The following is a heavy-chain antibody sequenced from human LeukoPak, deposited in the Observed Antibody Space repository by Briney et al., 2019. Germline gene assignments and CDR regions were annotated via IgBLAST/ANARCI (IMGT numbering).Heavy chain of an antibody. D-gene: IGHD2-2*01. CDR1: GGTFSSYA. Sequence: GASVKVSCKASGGTFSSYAISWVRQAPGQGLEWMRGIIPIFGTANYAQKFQGRVTITADESTSTAYMELSSLRSEDTAVYYCARGGEDIVVVPAVSWGQGTLVTVSS. V-gene: IGHV1-69*13. CDR2: IIPIFGTA. CDR3: ARGGEDIVVVPAVS. J-gene: IGHJ4*02.